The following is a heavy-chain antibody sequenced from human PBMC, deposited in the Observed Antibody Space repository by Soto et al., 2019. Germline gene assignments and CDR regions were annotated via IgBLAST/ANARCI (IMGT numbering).Heavy chain of an antibody. CDR3: ARDRRIVDTIDYYYGMDV. Sequence: QVQLVESGGGVVQPGKSLRLSCTASGFTFSSYGMHWVRQAPGKGLEWVALIWYDGSNKYYADSLKGRFTISRDNSKNKLYLQMNSQRAEDKAVYYCARDRRIVDTIDYYYGMDVWGQGTTVNVSS. CDR2: IWYDGSNK. D-gene: IGHD5-12*01. CDR1: GFTFSSYG. J-gene: IGHJ6*02. V-gene: IGHV3-33*01.